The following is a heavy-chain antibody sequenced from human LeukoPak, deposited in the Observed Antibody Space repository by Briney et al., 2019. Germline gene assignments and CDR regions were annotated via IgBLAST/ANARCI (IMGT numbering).Heavy chain of an antibody. CDR2: INPNSGGT. CDR1: GYTFTCYY. D-gene: IGHD4-17*01. Sequence: ASVKVSCKASGYTFTCYYMHWVRQAPGQGLEWMGWINPNSGGTNYAQKFQGRVTMTRDTSISTAYMELSRLRSDDTAVYYCARDRTVTTAFDPWGQGTLVTVSS. CDR3: ARDRTVTTAFDP. V-gene: IGHV1-2*02. J-gene: IGHJ5*02.